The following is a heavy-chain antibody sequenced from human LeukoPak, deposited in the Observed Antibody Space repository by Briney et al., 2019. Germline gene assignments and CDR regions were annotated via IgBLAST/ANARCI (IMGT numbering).Heavy chain of an antibody. CDR1: GYSFSTYW. CDR3: ARSTGYSSSWSY. V-gene: IGHV5-51*01. Sequence: GESLKISCKGSGYSFSTYWIAWVRQMPGKGLEWMGIIYPADSDTRYSPSFQGQVTISADKSISTAYLQWSSLKASDTAMYYCARSTGYSSSWSYWGQGTLVTVPS. CDR2: IYPADSDT. D-gene: IGHD6-13*01. J-gene: IGHJ4*02.